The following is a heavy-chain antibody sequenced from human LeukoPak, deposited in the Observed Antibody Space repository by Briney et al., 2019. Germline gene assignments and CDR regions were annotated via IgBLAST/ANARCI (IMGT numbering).Heavy chain of an antibody. CDR3: ARAREVTGLTP. CDR1: GYSFSGNY. CDR2: INPNSGDT. V-gene: IGHV1-2*02. D-gene: IGHD3-9*01. J-gene: IGHJ5*02. Sequence: ASVKVSCKASGYSFSGNYMHWVRQAPGQGLEWMAWINPNSGDTNYAQKFQGRVTVTRDTSISTAYMELSRLRYGDTAIYYCARAREVTGLTPWGQGTLVSVSS.